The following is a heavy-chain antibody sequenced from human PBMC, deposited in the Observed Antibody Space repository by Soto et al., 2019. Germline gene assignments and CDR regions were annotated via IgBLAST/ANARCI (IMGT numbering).Heavy chain of an antibody. V-gene: IGHV3-33*01. CDR2: IWCDGVKK. J-gene: IGHJ4*02. CDR3: ARDRNIVVVPAAIADY. CDR1: GFSFSNYG. D-gene: IGHD2-2*01. Sequence: QVQLVESGGGVVQPGRSLRLSCAASGFSFSNYGMHWVRQAPGKGLEWVAAIWCDGVKKHHADSVKGRFTISRDNSKNTLYLQMNSLRAEDTAVYYCARDRNIVVVPAAIADYWGQGTLVTVSS.